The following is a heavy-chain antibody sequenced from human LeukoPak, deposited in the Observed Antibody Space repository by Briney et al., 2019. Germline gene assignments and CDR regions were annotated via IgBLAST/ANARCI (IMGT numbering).Heavy chain of an antibody. D-gene: IGHD1-26*01. J-gene: IGHJ6*02. Sequence: PGGSLRLSCAASGFTFSSYAMSWVRQAPGKGLEWVSAISGSGGSTYYADSVKGRFTISRDNSKNTLYLQMNSLRAEDTAVYYCAKHGGSYPRSDYYYGMDVWGQGTTVTVSS. V-gene: IGHV3-23*01. CDR2: ISGSGGST. CDR1: GFTFSSYA. CDR3: AKHGGSYPRSDYYYGMDV.